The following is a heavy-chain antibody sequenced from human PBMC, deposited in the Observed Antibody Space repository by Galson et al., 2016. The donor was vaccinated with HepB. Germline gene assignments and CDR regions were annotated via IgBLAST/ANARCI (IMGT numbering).Heavy chain of an antibody. D-gene: IGHD2-15*01. V-gene: IGHV1-69*06. J-gene: IGHJ5*02. Sequence: SVKVSCKASGGAFSSYGFGWVRQAPGQGLEWMGGIIPLFGTADYAQEFQDRVTITADKSTSTVYMEVSSLRSEDTAVYYCARVRVVVAASYLLDPWGQGTLVTVSS. CDR2: IIPLFGTA. CDR3: ARVRVVVAASYLLDP. CDR1: GGAFSSYG.